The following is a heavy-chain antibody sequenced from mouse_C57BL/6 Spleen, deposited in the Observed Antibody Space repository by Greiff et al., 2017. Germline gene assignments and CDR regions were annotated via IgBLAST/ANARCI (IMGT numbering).Heavy chain of an antibody. Sequence: QVQLKESGAELVKPGASVKLSCKASGYTFTSYWMQWVKQRPGQGLEWIGEIDPSDSYPNYNQKFKGKATLTVDTSSSTAYMQLSSLTSEDSAVYYCAREGYWGQGTTLTVSS. V-gene: IGHV1-50*01. CDR1: GYTFTSYW. CDR3: AREGY. J-gene: IGHJ2*01. CDR2: IDPSDSYP.